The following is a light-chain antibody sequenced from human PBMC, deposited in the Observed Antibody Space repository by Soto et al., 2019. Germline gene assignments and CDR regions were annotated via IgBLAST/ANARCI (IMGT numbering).Light chain of an antibody. J-gene: IGKJ4*01. CDR3: QHSYSTPLT. Sequence: DIQMTQSPSSLSASVGDRVTISCRASQSISTYLNWYQQKPGKAPKLLIYAASSLQSGVPSTFSGSGTGTDFTLTISSLQPEDFATYYCQHSYSTPLTFGGGTKVEIK. CDR1: QSISTY. CDR2: AAS. V-gene: IGKV1-39*01.